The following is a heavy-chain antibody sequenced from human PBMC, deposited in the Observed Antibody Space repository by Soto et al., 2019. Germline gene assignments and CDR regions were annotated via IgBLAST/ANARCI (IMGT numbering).Heavy chain of an antibody. D-gene: IGHD3-3*01. J-gene: IGHJ6*02. V-gene: IGHV3-30-3*01. CDR3: ARGGRGSVRFLENYYYYGMDV. CDR2: ISYDGSNK. Sequence: GSLRLSCAASGFTFSSYAMHWVRQAPGKGLEWVAVISYDGSNKYYADSVKGRFTISRDNSKNTLYLQMNSLRAEDTAVYYCARGGRGSVRFLENYYYYGMDVWGQGTTVTV. CDR1: GFTFSSYA.